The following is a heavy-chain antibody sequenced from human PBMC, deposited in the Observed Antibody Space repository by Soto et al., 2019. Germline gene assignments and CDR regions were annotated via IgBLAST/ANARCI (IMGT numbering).Heavy chain of an antibody. J-gene: IGHJ5*02. V-gene: IGHV1-69*12. CDR1: GGTFSNSA. CDR2: IIPICGST. Sequence: QVQLVQSGAEVRKPGSSVKVSCKASGGTFSNSAITWVRQAPGQGLEWVGGIIPICGSTNYAQKFQGRVTITADESTSTAYMELSRLRSEDTAVYYCARDGDLRSDFWSGPLGGGWFDPWGQGTLLTVSS. D-gene: IGHD3-3*01. CDR3: ARDGDLRSDFWSGPLGGGWFDP.